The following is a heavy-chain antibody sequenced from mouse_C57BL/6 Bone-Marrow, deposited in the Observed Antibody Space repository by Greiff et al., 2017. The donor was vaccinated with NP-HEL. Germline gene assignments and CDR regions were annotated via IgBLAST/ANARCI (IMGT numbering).Heavy chain of an antibody. CDR2: IDPSDSET. V-gene: IGHV1-52*01. J-gene: IGHJ3*01. D-gene: IGHD2-4*01. CDR3: ARRGDYDERAWFAY. CDR1: GYTFTSYW. Sequence: QVQLQQPGAELVRPGSSVKLSCKASGYTFTSYWMHWVKQRPIQGLEWIGNIDPSDSETHYNQKFKDKATLTVDKSSSTAYMQLSSLTSEDSAVYHCARRGDYDERAWFAYWGQGTLVTVSA.